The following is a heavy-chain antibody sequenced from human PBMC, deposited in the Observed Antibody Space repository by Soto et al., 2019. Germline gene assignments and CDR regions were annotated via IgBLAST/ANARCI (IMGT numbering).Heavy chain of an antibody. D-gene: IGHD6-19*01. CDR2: IDGTGDNT. V-gene: IGHV3-23*01. CDR3: AKQDTGWFNDAFTV. CDR1: GFTFSSYA. J-gene: IGHJ3*01. Sequence: EVQLLESGGGLVQPGGSLTLSCAASGFTFSSYAMSWLRQAPGKGLEWVSAIDGTGDNTHYADSVKGRFTFSRDNSRNTLSLQMTALRTDDTALYYCAKQDTGWFNDAFTVWGQGTLVTVSS.